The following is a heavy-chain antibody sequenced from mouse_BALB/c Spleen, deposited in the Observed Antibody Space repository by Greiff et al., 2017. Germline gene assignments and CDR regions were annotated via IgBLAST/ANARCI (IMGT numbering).Heavy chain of an antibody. CDR3: ARGGGNPYYFDY. J-gene: IGHJ2*01. CDR2: IDPANGNT. V-gene: IGHV14-3*02. CDR1: FFNIKDTY. Sequence: EVKLMESGAELLKPGASVKLSCTASFFNIKDTYMHWVKQRPEQGLEWIGRIDPANGNTKYDPKFQGKATITADTSSNTAYLQLSSLTSEDTAVYYCARGGGNPYYFDYWGQGTTLTVSS. D-gene: IGHD2-1*01.